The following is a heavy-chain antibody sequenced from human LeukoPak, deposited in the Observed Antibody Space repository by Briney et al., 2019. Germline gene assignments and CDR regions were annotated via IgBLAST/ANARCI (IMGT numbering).Heavy chain of an antibody. J-gene: IGHJ4*02. CDR1: GFNFANHA. V-gene: IGHV3-23*01. CDR3: VREDTPATANY. D-gene: IGHD2-21*02. Sequence: GGSLRLSCAASGFNFANHAMSWVRQTPGKGLEWVSAISGGGDITYYAGSVTGRFTISRDNSKDTLFLQMHSLRPGDTAVYYCVREDTPATANYWGQGTLVTISS. CDR2: ISGGGDIT.